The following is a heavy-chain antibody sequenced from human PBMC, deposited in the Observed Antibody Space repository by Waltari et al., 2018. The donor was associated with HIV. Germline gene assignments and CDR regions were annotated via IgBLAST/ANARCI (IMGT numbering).Heavy chain of an antibody. J-gene: IGHJ4*02. Sequence: EVQLVESGGGLVQPGGSLRLSCAASGFTLSSSWMSWVRKAPGKGLEWVANIKQDGSEKYYVDSVKGRFTISRDNAKNSLYLQMNSLRAEDTAVYYCARDRHYDILTGSYFDYWGQGTLVTVSS. V-gene: IGHV3-7*01. CDR2: IKQDGSEK. CDR3: ARDRHYDILTGSYFDY. D-gene: IGHD3-9*01. CDR1: GFTLSSSW.